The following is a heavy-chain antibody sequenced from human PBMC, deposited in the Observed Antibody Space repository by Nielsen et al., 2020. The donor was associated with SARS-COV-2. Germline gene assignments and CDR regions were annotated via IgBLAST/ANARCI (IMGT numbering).Heavy chain of an antibody. CDR2: ISSSSSTI. Sequence: GESLKISCAASGFTFSSYSMDWVRQAPGKGLEWVSYISSSSSTIYYADSVKGRFTISRDNAKNSLYLQMNSLRDEDTAVYYCASQGGELSYSNYDYYYYYMDVWGRGTTVTVSS. CDR1: GFTFSSYS. CDR3: ASQGGELSYSNYDYYYYYMDV. V-gene: IGHV3-48*02. D-gene: IGHD4-11*01. J-gene: IGHJ6*03.